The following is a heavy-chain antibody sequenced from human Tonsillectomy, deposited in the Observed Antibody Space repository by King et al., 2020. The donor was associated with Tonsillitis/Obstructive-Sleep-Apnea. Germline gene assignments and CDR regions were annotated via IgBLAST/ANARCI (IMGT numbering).Heavy chain of an antibody. J-gene: IGHJ4*02. V-gene: IGHV4-34*01. Sequence: VQLPQWGAGLLKPSENLSLPCAVYGGSFSGYYWSWLRQPPGKGLEWIGEINHSGSTNYIPSLKSRITISVDTSKNQFSLKLSSVTAADTAVYYCARGVFLEWLSTPRPHPYNKFFDYWGQGTLVTVSS. CDR2: INHSGST. D-gene: IGHD3-3*01. CDR3: ARGVFLEWLSTPRPHPYNKFFDY. CDR1: GGSFSGYY.